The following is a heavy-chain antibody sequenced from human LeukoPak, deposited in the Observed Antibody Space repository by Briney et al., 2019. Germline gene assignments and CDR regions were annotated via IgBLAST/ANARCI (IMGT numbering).Heavy chain of an antibody. CDR3: ARGYSSGFYQVAECFQQ. J-gene: IGHJ1*01. D-gene: IGHD6-19*01. V-gene: IGHV3-30*04. CDR2: ISYDGSHK. CDR1: GFTFNNYP. Sequence: GGSLRLSCAASGFTFNNYPMHWVRQAPGRGLEWVAFISYDGSHKYYADSVGGRFTISRDNANDSLYLQMNSLRAEDTAVYYCARGYSSGFYQVAECFQQWGQGTLVTVSS.